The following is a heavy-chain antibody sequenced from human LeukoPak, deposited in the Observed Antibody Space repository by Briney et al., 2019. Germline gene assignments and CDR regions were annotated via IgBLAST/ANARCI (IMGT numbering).Heavy chain of an antibody. V-gene: IGHV3-11*06. J-gene: IGHJ4*02. D-gene: IGHD5/OR15-5a*01. CDR1: GFTFSDYY. CDR2: ISSSSSYT. CDR3: ARVLGLRGNYFDY. Sequence: GGSLRLSCAASGFTFSDYYMSWIHQAPGKGLEWASYISSSSSYTNYADSVKGRFTISRDNAKNSLYLQMNSLRAEDTAVYYCARVLGLRGNYFDYWGQGTLVTVSS.